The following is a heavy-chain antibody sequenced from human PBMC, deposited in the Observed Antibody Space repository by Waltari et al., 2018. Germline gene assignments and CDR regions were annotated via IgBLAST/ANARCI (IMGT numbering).Heavy chain of an antibody. Sequence: QITLKESGPTLVKPTQTLTLTCTFSGFSLSPRGVGVGWIRQPPGKALDWLTLIFWDDEKRYSPSLKSRLTITKDTSKNQVVLAMTNMDPADTATYYCARPLSSSYPYAWDQWGQGTLVTVSS. J-gene: IGHJ4*02. D-gene: IGHD6-13*01. CDR3: ARPLSSSYPYAWDQ. CDR2: IFWDDEK. CDR1: GFSLSPRGVG. V-gene: IGHV2-5*02.